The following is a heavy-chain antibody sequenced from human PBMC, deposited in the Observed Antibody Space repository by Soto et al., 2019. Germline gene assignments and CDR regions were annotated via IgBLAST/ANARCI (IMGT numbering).Heavy chain of an antibody. Sequence: EVQLLESGGGLVQPGGSLRLSCAASGFTFSSYAMSWVRQAPGKGLEWVSGISGSGGSTYYADSVKGRFTISRDNSKNTVYLQTNSLRAEARAVYYCARERGYNYGYDAMDVWGQGTTVTVSS. CDR1: GFTFSSYA. CDR3: ARERGYNYGYDAMDV. J-gene: IGHJ6*02. D-gene: IGHD5-18*01. V-gene: IGHV3-23*01. CDR2: ISGSGGST.